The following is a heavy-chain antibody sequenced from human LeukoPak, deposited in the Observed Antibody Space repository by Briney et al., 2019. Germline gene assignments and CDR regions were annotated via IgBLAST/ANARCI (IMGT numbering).Heavy chain of an antibody. CDR2: IYYCGTT. D-gene: IGHD1-14*01. J-gene: IGHJ5*01. CDR3: ARDRGRDGTGTTMDWFDP. CDR1: GVSISSSDYY. Sequence: SQTLSLTCTVSGVSISSSDYYWSWIRQPPGKGLEWIGYIYYCGTTYYNPSLKSRVTISVDKSKNQFSMKLSSSTAADTAVYYCARDRGRDGTGTTMDWFDPWGQGTLVTVSS. V-gene: IGHV4-30-4*08.